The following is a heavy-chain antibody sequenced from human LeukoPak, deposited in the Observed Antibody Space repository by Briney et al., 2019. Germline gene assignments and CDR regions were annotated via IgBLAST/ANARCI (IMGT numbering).Heavy chain of an antibody. V-gene: IGHV3-48*01. CDR3: ARGSSGWYPIDAFDI. D-gene: IGHD6-19*01. Sequence: GGSLRLSCAASGFTFSSYSMNWVRQAPGKGLEWVSYISSSSSTIYYADSVKGRFTISRDNAKNSLYLQMNSLRAEDTAVYYCARGSSGWYPIDAFDIWGQGTMVTVSS. CDR2: ISSSSSTI. J-gene: IGHJ3*02. CDR1: GFTFSSYS.